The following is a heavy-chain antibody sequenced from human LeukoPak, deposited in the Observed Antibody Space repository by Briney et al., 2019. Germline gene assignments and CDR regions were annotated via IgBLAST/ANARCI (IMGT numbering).Heavy chain of an antibody. V-gene: IGHV1-24*01. J-gene: IGHJ4*02. CDR2: FDPEDGET. CDR1: GYTLTELS. CDR3: ATAPRVSH. Sequence: ASVKVSCKVSGYTLTELSMHWVRQAPGKGLEWMGGFDPEDGETIYAEKFQGRVSISADISTVTGYMEVSSLTLDDTAVYYCATAPRVSHWGQGTLVTVSS.